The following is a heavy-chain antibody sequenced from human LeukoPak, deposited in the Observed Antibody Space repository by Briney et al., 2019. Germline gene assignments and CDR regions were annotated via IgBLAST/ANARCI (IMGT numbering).Heavy chain of an antibody. CDR3: AKDRPLYYDSSGSMIDY. CDR2: ITVSAGRT. J-gene: IGHJ4*02. V-gene: IGHV3-23*01. Sequence: PGGSLRLSCAASGFTFSNFAMSWVRQAPGRGLEWVSSITVSAGRTYYADSVKGRFTISTDNSKNTLYLQMNSLRAEDTAVYYCAKDRPLYYDSSGSMIDYWGQGTLVTVSS. D-gene: IGHD3-22*01. CDR1: GFTFSNFA.